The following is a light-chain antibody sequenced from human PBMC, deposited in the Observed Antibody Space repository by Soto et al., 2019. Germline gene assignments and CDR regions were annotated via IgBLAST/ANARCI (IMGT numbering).Light chain of an antibody. CDR1: QTINGNY. CDR3: QQYNAPRWT. J-gene: IGKJ1*01. CDR2: GAS. V-gene: IGKV3-20*01. Sequence: ILLTQSPGILSLSPGERATLSCRASQTINGNYLAWYQQRPGQAPRLLISGASQRATGVPDKFSGSGSGTASALPISRLGPEDSAVYYCQQYNAPRWTFGQGTKVEI.